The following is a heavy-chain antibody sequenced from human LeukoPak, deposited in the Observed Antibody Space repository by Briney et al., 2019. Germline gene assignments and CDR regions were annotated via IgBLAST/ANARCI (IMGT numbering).Heavy chain of an antibody. D-gene: IGHD3-9*01. CDR1: GFTFSSYG. J-gene: IGHJ4*02. CDR2: IWYDGSNK. V-gene: IGHV3-33*06. CDR3: AKEGDFYDILTDY. Sequence: GGSLRLSCAASGFTFSSYGMHWVRQAPGKGLEWVAVIWYDGSNKYYADSVKGRFTISRDDSKDTLYLQMNSLRAEDTAVYYCAKEGDFYDILTDYWGQGTQVTVSS.